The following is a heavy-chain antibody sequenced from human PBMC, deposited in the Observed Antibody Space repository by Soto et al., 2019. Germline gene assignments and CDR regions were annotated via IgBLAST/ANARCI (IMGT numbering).Heavy chain of an antibody. J-gene: IGHJ3*01. D-gene: IGHD6-6*01. V-gene: IGHV1-69*12. Sequence: QVQLVQSGAEVKKPGSSVKVSCKASGGTFSTYAINWERQAPGQGLEWMGGIIPIFGTANYAQKFQGRVTITADESTNIAYMEMSSLRSEDTAVYYCARHSSSPPDAFDVWGQGTMVTVSS. CDR3: ARHSSSPPDAFDV. CDR2: IIPIFGTA. CDR1: GGTFSTYA.